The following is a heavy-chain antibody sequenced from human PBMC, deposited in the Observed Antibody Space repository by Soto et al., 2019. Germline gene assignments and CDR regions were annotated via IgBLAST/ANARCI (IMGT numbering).Heavy chain of an antibody. CDR2: ISAYNGNT. CDR1: GYTFTSYG. CDR3: ARGYYYDSSGYYPADY. Sequence: ASVKVSCKASGYTFTSYGISWVRQAPGQGLEWMGWISAYNGNTNYAQKLQGRVAMTTDTSTSTAYMELRSLRSDDTAVYYCARGYYYDSSGYYPADYWGQGTLVTVSS. J-gene: IGHJ4*02. D-gene: IGHD3-22*01. V-gene: IGHV1-18*01.